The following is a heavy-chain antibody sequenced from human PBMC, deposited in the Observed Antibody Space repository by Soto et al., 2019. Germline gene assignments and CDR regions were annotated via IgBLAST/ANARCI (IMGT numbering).Heavy chain of an antibody. CDR3: AKDRKPLVVVAASAY. D-gene: IGHD2-15*01. J-gene: IGHJ4*02. CDR1: GFTFSSYG. V-gene: IGHV3-30*18. Sequence: QVQLVESGGGVVQPGRSLRLSCAASGFTFSSYGMHWVRQAPGKGLEWVAVISYDGSNKYYADSVKGRFTISRDNSKNKLYLQMNSLRAEDTAVYYCAKDRKPLVVVAASAYWGQGTLVTVSS. CDR2: ISYDGSNK.